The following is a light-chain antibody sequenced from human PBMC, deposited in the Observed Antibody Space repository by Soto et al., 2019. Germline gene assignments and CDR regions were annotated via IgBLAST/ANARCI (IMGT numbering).Light chain of an antibody. CDR1: QSVSSN. V-gene: IGKV3-15*01. Sequence: IVMTQSPATVSVSPGERATLSCRASQSVSSNLAWYQQKPGQAPRLLIYGSSTRATGIPARFSGSGSGTDFTVTISMLQSEDFAVYCCQQYNNWPLTVGGGTKVDIK. CDR3: QQYNNWPLT. CDR2: GSS. J-gene: IGKJ4*01.